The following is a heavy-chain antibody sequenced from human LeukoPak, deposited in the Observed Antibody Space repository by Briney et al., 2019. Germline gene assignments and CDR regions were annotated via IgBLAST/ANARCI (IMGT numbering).Heavy chain of an antibody. CDR1: GGSISGYY. V-gene: IGHV4-59*12. Sequence: SETLSLTCTVSGGSISGYYWSWVRQPPGKGLEWIGYMSYSGSSNYNPSLKSRVTISVDTSKNQFSLKLSSVTAADTAVYYCARVNGGYSYGSHDYWGQGTLVTVSS. CDR3: ARVNGGYSYGSHDY. CDR2: MSYSGSS. D-gene: IGHD5-18*01. J-gene: IGHJ4*02.